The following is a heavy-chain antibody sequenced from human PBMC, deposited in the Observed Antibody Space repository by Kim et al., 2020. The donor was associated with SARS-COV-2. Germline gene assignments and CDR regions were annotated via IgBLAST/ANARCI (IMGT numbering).Heavy chain of an antibody. CDR1: GGSFSTYY. Sequence: SETLSLTCTVSGGSFSTYYWSWLRQPPGKGLEWVGHIFYTGTTNSNPSLKSRVSISLDTSSKNFSLRVKSVTAADTAVYYCARSEHGFLESFGRGWDFHYMDVWGRGTTVTVSS. CDR3: ARSEHGFLESFGRGWDFHYMDV. D-gene: IGHD3-3*01. J-gene: IGHJ6*03. V-gene: IGHV4-59*08. CDR2: IFYTGTT.